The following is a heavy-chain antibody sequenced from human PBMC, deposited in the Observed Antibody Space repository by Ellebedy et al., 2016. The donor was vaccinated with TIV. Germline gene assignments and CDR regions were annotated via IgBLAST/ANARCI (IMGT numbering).Heavy chain of an antibody. Sequence: SLKISXADSGFTFDDYAMHWVRQAPGRGLEWVSGISWNSGSIGYADSVKGRFTISRDNAKNSLYLQMNSLRAEDTALYYCAKDLELRFFKMEAFDIWGQGTMVTVSS. CDR1: GFTFDDYA. J-gene: IGHJ3*02. V-gene: IGHV3-9*01. CDR3: AKDLELRFFKMEAFDI. D-gene: IGHD3-3*01. CDR2: ISWNSGSI.